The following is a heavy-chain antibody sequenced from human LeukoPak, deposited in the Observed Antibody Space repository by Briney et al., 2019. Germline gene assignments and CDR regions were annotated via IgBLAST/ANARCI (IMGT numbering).Heavy chain of an antibody. D-gene: IGHD3-10*01. V-gene: IGHV1-2*06. J-gene: IGHJ4*02. CDR2: INPNSGGT. CDR3: ARGVRGDGFDY. CDR1: GYTFTGYY. Sequence: ASVKVSCKASGYTFTGYYMHWVRQAPGQGLEWMGRINPNSGGTNHAQKFQGRVTMTRDTSISTAYMELSRLRSDDTAVYYCARGVRGDGFDYWGQGTLVTVSS.